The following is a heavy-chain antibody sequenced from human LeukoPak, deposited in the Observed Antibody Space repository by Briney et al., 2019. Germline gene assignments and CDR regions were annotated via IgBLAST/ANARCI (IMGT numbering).Heavy chain of an antibody. D-gene: IGHD2-15*01. CDR3: ATAGYCSGGSCYALGY. J-gene: IGHJ4*02. CDR1: GYIFTGYY. V-gene: IGHV1-2*04. Sequence: ASVKVSCKASGYIFTGYYMHWVRQAPGQGLEWMGWINPNSGGTNYAQKFQGWVTMTRDTSISTAYMELSRLRSDDTAVYYCATAGYCSGGSCYALGYWGQGTLVTVSS. CDR2: INPNSGGT.